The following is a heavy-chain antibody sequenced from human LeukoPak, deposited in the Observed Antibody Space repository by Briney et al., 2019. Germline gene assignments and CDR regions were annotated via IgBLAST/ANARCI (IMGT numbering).Heavy chain of an antibody. CDR3: ARDQGDFTLTAVQ. V-gene: IGHV3-23*01. CDR2: ISGTGDNT. CDR1: GFTFSGFA. J-gene: IGHJ1*01. D-gene: IGHD2-21*02. Sequence: GGSLRLSCAASGFTFSGFAMSWVRRTPGKGLEWVSGISGTGDNTLYADSVKGRFTISRDNAKNSVFLHMNSLRAEDTALYYCARDQGDFTLTAVQWGQGTLVTVSS.